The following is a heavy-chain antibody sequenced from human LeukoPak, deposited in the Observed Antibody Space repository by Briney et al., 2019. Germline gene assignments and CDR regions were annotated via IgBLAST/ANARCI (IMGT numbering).Heavy chain of an antibody. Sequence: PSETLSLTCTVSGGSISSYYWSWIRQPPGKGLEWIGYIYYSGSTNYNPSLKSRVTISVDTSKNQFSLKLSSVTAADTAVYYCARGAGTLLDYWGQEPWSPSPQ. J-gene: IGHJ4*01. CDR2: IYYSGST. D-gene: IGHD6-19*01. CDR1: GGSISSYY. V-gene: IGHV4-59*01. CDR3: ARGAGTLLDY.